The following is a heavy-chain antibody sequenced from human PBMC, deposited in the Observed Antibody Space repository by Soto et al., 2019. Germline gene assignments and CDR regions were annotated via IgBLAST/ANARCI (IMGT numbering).Heavy chain of an antibody. D-gene: IGHD6-19*01. V-gene: IGHV1-69*13. CDR3: ARDKNRDSSGSHDAFDI. J-gene: IGHJ3*02. CDR1: GGTFSIYA. CDR2: IIPIFGTA. Sequence: SVKVSCKASGGTFSIYAIIWVRQAPGQGLEWMGGIIPIFGTANYAQKFQGRVTITADESTSTAYMELSSLRSEDTAVYYCARDKNRDSSGSHDAFDIWGQGTMVTVSS.